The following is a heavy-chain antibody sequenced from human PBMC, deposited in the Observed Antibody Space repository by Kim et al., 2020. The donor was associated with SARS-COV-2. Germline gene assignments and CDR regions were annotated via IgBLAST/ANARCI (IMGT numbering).Heavy chain of an antibody. D-gene: IGHD2-2*01. V-gene: IGHV3-23*01. CDR3: AKDSVSPAAF. J-gene: IGHJ4*02. Sequence: STAYADSVKGRFTISRDNAKNTLYLQMNSLRAADTAVYYCAKDSVSPAAFWGQGTLVTVSS. CDR2: ST.